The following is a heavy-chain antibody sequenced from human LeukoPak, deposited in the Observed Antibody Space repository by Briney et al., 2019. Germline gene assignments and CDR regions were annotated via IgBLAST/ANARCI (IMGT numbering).Heavy chain of an antibody. Sequence: PGGSLRLSCAASGFTFSSYEMNWVRQAPGKGLEWVSYISSSGSTIYYADSVKGRFTISRDNSKNTLYLQMNSLRAEDTAVYYCAKGDYTLGVWGQGTLVTVSS. CDR2: ISSSGSTI. D-gene: IGHD4-11*01. CDR3: AKGDYTLGV. V-gene: IGHV3-48*03. J-gene: IGHJ4*02. CDR1: GFTFSSYE.